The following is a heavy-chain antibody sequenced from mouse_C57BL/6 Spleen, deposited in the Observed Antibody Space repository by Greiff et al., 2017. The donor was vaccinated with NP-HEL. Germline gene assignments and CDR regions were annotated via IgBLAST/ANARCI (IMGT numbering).Heavy chain of an antibody. D-gene: IGHD1-2*01. Sequence: VKLVESGPGILQSSQTLSLTCSFSGFSLSTSGMGVSWIRQPSGKGLEWLAHIYWDDDKRYNPSLKSRLTISKDTSRNQVFLKITSVDTADTATYYCARGYGHPDLWFAYWGQGTLVTVSA. V-gene: IGHV8-12*01. CDR3: ARGYGHPDLWFAY. J-gene: IGHJ3*01. CDR2: IYWDDDK. CDR1: GFSLSTSGMG.